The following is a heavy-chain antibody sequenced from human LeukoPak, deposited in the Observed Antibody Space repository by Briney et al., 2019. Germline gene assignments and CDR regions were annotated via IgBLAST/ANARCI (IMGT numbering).Heavy chain of an antibody. J-gene: IGHJ4*02. D-gene: IGHD7-27*01. Sequence: PSETLSLTCTVSGGSITSGGYYWSWIRHLPGKGLEWIGYIYYSGTTSYNPSLKSRLTISLDTSENQFSLKLSSVTAADTAVYYCARGSTGDKSNNWGQGTLVTVSS. V-gene: IGHV4-31*03. CDR2: IYYSGTT. CDR1: GGSITSGGYY. CDR3: ARGSTGDKSNN.